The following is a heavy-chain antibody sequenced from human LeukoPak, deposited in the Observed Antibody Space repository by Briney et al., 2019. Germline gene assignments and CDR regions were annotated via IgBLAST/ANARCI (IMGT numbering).Heavy chain of an antibody. D-gene: IGHD3-16*02. CDR1: GYTFTGYY. V-gene: IGHV1-2*02. CDR3: ARVGYDYVWGSYRPRYYFDY. J-gene: IGHJ4*02. CDR2: INPNSGGT. Sequence: SVKVSCKASGYTFTGYYMHWVRQAPGQGLEWMGWINPNSGGTNYAQKFQGRVTMTRDTSISTAYMELSRLRSDDTAVYYCARVGYDYVWGSYRPRYYFDYWGQGTLVTVSS.